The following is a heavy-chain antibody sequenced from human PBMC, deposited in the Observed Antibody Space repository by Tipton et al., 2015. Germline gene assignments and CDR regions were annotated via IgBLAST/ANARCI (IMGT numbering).Heavy chain of an antibody. D-gene: IGHD3-22*01. CDR2: IFHSGST. Sequence: TLSLTCSVSGDSVTSNNYFWSWIRQPPGKGLEWIGYIFHSGSTSYNPSLRSRVFISIDTSKNQFSLKLNSVTAANTAVYYCARGGAGYYYDSVGYLSWGQGTLVTVSS. CDR1: GDSVTSNNYF. CDR3: ARGGAGYYYDSVGYLS. J-gene: IGHJ5*02. V-gene: IGHV4-61*01.